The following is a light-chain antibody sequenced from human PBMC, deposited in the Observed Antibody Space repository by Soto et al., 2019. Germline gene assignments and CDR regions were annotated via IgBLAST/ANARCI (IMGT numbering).Light chain of an antibody. Sequence: EIVLTQSPGTLSLSQGDRATLSCGSSQTVSSNYLAEYQQQTGQAPRLLIYGPSSRATGIPDRFSGSGSGTVFTLTINRLEPEDFAVYYCQKYDSSPRKFGQGTKVDIK. V-gene: IGKV3-20*01. J-gene: IGKJ1*01. CDR1: QTVSSNY. CDR3: QKYDSSPRK. CDR2: GPS.